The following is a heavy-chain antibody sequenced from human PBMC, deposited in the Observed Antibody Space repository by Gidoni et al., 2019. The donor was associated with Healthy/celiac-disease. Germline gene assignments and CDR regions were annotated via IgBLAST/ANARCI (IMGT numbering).Heavy chain of an antibody. CDR2: INHSGST. Sequence: QVQLQQWGAGLLKPSETLSLTCAVYGGSFSGYYWSWIRQPPGKGLEWIGEINHSGSTNYNPSLKSRVTISVDTSKNQFSLKLSSVTAADTAVYYCARGHRWLQFSTSIRRNNWFDPWGQGTLVTVSS. V-gene: IGHV4-34*01. CDR1: GGSFSGYY. J-gene: IGHJ5*02. D-gene: IGHD2-2*01. CDR3: ARGHRWLQFSTSIRRNNWFDP.